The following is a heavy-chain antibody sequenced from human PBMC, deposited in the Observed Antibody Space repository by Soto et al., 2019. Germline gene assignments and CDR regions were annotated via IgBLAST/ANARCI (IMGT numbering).Heavy chain of an antibody. J-gene: IGHJ5*02. CDR2: ISLYSDGT. Sequence: ASVKVSCKTSGYTFSNYGITWVRQAPGQPLEWLGWISLYSDGTNYAQKFQGRVSMHTDTSTTTAYMELRSLRSDDTAVYYCARVVPGAEAWFGPWGQGTLVTVSS. CDR1: GYTFSNYG. V-gene: IGHV1-18*01. D-gene: IGHD2-2*01. CDR3: ARVVPGAEAWFGP.